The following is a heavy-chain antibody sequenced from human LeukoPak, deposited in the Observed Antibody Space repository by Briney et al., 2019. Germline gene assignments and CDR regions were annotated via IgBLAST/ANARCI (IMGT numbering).Heavy chain of an antibody. CDR3: ARHFERAFDS. D-gene: IGHD2/OR15-2a*01. V-gene: IGHV3-7*01. J-gene: IGHJ5*01. CDR1: GFTFSDYW. Sequence: HPGGSLRLCCAASGFTFSDYWMSWVRQAPGKGLEWVAYIGQAGSESYYVDSVKGRFTISRDNAKNLLYLQMNSLTVEDTAVYYCARHFERAFDSWGQGTLVTVSS. CDR2: IGQAGSES.